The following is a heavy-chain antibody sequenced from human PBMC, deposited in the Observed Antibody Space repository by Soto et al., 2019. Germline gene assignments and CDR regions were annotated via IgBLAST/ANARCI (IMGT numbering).Heavy chain of an antibody. J-gene: IGHJ6*02. CDR2: ISWDGGSA. V-gene: IGHV3-43*01. CDR1: GFTVDDYT. Sequence: VGSLRHSCADSGFTVDDYTRHWVRQAPGKGLEWVSLISWDGGSAYYADSVKGRFTISRDNSKNSLYLQMNSLRTEDTALYYCAKDFSSGYYGVPYGMDVWGQGTTVTVSS. CDR3: AKDFSSGYYGVPYGMDV. D-gene: IGHD3-22*01.